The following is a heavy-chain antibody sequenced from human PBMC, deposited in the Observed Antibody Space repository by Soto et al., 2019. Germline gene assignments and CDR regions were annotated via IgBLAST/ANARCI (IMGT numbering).Heavy chain of an antibody. CDR1: GYTFTSYG. Sequence: GESLKISCKASGYTFTSYGISWVRQAPGQGLEWMGWISSYNGNTNYAQKLQGRVTMTTDTSTSTAYMELRSLRSDDTAVYYWAREQYYYDSSGYSDAFDIWGQGTMVTVSS. CDR3: AREQYYYDSSGYSDAFDI. CDR2: ISSYNGNT. J-gene: IGHJ3*02. V-gene: IGHV1-18*01. D-gene: IGHD3-22*01.